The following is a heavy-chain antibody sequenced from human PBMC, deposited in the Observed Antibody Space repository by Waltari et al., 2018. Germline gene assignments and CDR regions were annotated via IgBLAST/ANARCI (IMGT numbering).Heavy chain of an antibody. Sequence: QVQLQQWGAGLLKPSATLSLPCAVYGGSFSGYYWSWIRQPPGKGLEWIGEINHSGSTNYNPSLKSRVTISVDTSKNQFSLKLSSVTAADTAVYYCARFRAPMVYAHRYGMDVWGQGTTVTVSS. J-gene: IGHJ6*02. CDR1: GGSFSGYY. D-gene: IGHD2-8*01. V-gene: IGHV4-34*01. CDR2: INHSGST. CDR3: ARFRAPMVYAHRYGMDV.